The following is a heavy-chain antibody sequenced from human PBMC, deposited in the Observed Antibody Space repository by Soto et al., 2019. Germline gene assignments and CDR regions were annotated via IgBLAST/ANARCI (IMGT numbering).Heavy chain of an antibody. J-gene: IGHJ4*02. CDR3: ARGGGPVINSVTNPFDY. CDR2: IYADGTT. Sequence: EVPLVESGGGLVQPGGSLRLSCVVSGFSVSNNYMSWVRQAPGMRLDWVSVIYADGTTYYVDSVKGRFTISRHNSRNTLHLQMASLRTEDTALYYCARGGGPVINSVTNPFDYWGQGTLVTVSS. CDR1: GFSVSNNY. D-gene: IGHD4-17*01. V-gene: IGHV3-53*04.